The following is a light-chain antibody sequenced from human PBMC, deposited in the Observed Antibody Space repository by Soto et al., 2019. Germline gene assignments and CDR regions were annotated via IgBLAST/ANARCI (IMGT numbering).Light chain of an antibody. Sequence: QSALTQSASVSGIPGQSITISCTGTSRDIVGYDYVSWYQHHPGKAPKFITYGVTNRPSGVSHRFSGSKSANPASPTISGLQAEDEADYYCTSYTSSSTAVFGTGTKVTVL. CDR2: GVT. CDR1: SRDIVGYDY. V-gene: IGLV2-14*01. J-gene: IGLJ1*01. CDR3: TSYTSSSTAV.